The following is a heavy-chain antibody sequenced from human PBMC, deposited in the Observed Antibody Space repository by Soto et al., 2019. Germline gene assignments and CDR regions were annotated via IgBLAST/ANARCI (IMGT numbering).Heavy chain of an antibody. CDR2: ISHSGST. D-gene: IGHD3-16*01. CDR1: GGSFSGYY. V-gene: IGHV4-34*01. CDR3: AREGLDADYYYYYMDV. J-gene: IGHJ6*03. Sequence: PSETLSLTCAVYGGSFSGYYWSWIRQPPGKGLEWIGEISHSGSTNYNPSLKSRVTISVDTSKNQFSLKLSSVTAADTAVYYCAREGLDADYYYYYMDVWGKGTTVTVSS.